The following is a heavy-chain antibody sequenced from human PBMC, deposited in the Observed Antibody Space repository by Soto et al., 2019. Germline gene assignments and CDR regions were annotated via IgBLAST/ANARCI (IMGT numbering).Heavy chain of an antibody. D-gene: IGHD3-22*01. CDR1: GGSFSGYY. Sequence: PSETLSLTCAVYGGSFSGYYWSWIRQPPGKGLEWIGEINHSGSTNYNPSLKSRVTISVDTSKNQLSLKLSSVTAADTAVYYCARGVSYYYDSSGPLRHTFDYWGQGTLVTVSS. V-gene: IGHV4-34*01. CDR2: INHSGST. CDR3: ARGVSYYYDSSGPLRHTFDY. J-gene: IGHJ4*02.